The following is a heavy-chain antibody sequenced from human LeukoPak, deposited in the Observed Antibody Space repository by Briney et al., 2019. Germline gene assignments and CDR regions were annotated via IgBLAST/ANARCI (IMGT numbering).Heavy chain of an antibody. Sequence: GGSLRLSCAASGFTFSSYSMNWVRQAPGKGLEWVSSISSSSSYIYYADSVKGRFTISRDNAKNSLYLQMNSLRAEDTTVYYCARGHSSGWYYFDYWGQGTLVTVSS. CDR3: ARGHSSGWYYFDY. V-gene: IGHV3-21*01. J-gene: IGHJ4*02. CDR2: ISSSSSYI. D-gene: IGHD6-19*01. CDR1: GFTFSSYS.